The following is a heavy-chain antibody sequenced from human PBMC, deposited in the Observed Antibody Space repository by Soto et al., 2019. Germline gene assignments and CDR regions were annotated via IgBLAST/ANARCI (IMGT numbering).Heavy chain of an antibody. V-gene: IGHV4-39*01. CDR1: VCSISGRSYY. D-gene: IGHD3-22*01. J-gene: IGHJ6*02. CDR2: IYYSGNT. Sequence: SETLYLTCTFPVCSISGRSYYWGWIRQPSGKGLEWIGSIYYSGNTYYNSSLKSRVTISVDMSKKQFSLKLSSVTAADTAVYYCALVGYWVTTYYYYFGMDVWGQGTTVT. CDR3: ALVGYWVTTYYYYFGMDV.